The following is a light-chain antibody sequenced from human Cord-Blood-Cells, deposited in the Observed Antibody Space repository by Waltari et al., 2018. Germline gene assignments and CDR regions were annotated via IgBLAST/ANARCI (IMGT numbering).Light chain of an antibody. V-gene: IGKV1-5*03. CDR3: QQYNSYWT. Sequence: IQMTQSPSTLSASVGDRVTITCRASQSISSWLAWYQQKPGKAPKLLIYKASSLESGVPSRFSGSGSGTEFTLTISNLQPDDFATYYFQQYNSYWTFGQGTKVEIK. CDR2: KAS. CDR1: QSISSW. J-gene: IGKJ1*01.